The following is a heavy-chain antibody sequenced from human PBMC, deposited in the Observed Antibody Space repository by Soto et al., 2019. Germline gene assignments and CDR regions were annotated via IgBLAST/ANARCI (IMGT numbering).Heavy chain of an antibody. CDR2: IYYSGSA. V-gene: IGHV4-59*01. CDR1: GASISSYY. Sequence: QVQLQESGPGLVKPSETLSLTCTVSGASISSYYWSWIRQPPGKGLEWIGYIYYSGSANYNPSLRSRVTISVDTSKNQFSLNLNSLTAADTAVYYCAREYPVHSAYFDYWGQGILVTVSS. J-gene: IGHJ4*02. D-gene: IGHD6-13*01. CDR3: AREYPVHSAYFDY.